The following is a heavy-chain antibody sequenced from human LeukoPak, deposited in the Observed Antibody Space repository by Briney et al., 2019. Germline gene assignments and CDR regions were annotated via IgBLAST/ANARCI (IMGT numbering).Heavy chain of an antibody. J-gene: IGHJ5*02. D-gene: IGHD2-15*01. CDR2: INHSGST. V-gene: IGHV4-34*01. CDR1: GGSFSGYY. CDR3: ARGSGGVVVVAATRLPGNWFDP. Sequence: PSETLSLTCAVYGGSFSGYYWSWIRQPPGKGLEWIGEINHSGSTNYNPSLKSRVTISVDTSKNQFSLELSSVTAADTAVYYCARGSGGVVVVAATRLPGNWFDPWGQGTLVTVSS.